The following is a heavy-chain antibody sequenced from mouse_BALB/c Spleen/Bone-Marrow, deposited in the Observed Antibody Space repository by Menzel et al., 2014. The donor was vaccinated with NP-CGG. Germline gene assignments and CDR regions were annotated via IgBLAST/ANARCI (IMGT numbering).Heavy chain of an antibody. CDR1: GYTFTDYW. V-gene: IGHV1-69*01. D-gene: IGHD4-1*01. CDR2: IDTSDSYT. J-gene: IGHJ1*01. Sequence: VQLQQSGAELVMPGASVKMSCKASGYTFTDYWMHWVKQRPGHGLEWIGAIDTSDSYTSYNQKFKGKATLTVDESSSTAYMQLSSLTSEDSAVYYCARGTGWYFDVWGAGTTVTVSS. CDR3: ARGTGWYFDV.